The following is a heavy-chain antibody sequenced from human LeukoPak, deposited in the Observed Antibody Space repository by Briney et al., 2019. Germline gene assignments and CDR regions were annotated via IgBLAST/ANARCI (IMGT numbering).Heavy chain of an antibody. V-gene: IGHV3-23*01. J-gene: IGHJ4*02. CDR3: ATGGITSGYFSPFDS. CDR2: ISGSGGST. Sequence: PGGSLRLSCAASGFTFSSYAMSWVRQAPGKGLEWVSAISGSGGSTYYADSVKGRFTISRDDSKNTLSLHMNSLRTEDTAVYYCATGGITSGYFSPFDSWGQGTLVTVSS. D-gene: IGHD3-22*01. CDR1: GFTFSSYA.